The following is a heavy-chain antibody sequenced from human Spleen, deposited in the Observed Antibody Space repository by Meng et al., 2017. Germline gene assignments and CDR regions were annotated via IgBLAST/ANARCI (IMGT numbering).Heavy chain of an antibody. CDR1: GYTFTNNA. Sequence: QVQFVQSGAEVKKPGASVKISCKASGYTFTNNAIQWVRQAPGQSLEWMGWVNAASGNTRYSQKFQDRVTITRDTSASSAYMEVSSLRSEDTAVYYCARSSLHAGTLYFDSWGQGTLVTVSS. V-gene: IGHV1-3*01. CDR3: ARSSLHAGTLYFDS. D-gene: IGHD2-15*01. CDR2: VNAASGNT. J-gene: IGHJ4*02.